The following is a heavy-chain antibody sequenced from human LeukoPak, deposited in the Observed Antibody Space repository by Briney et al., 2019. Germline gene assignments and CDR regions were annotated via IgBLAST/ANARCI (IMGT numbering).Heavy chain of an antibody. D-gene: IGHD2-2*01. V-gene: IGHV3-21*01. CDR1: GFTFSSYS. CDR3: ARVSAVVVPPRGDYYGMDV. Sequence: GGSLRLSCAASGFTFSSYSMNWVRQAPGNGLEWVSSISSSSSYIYYADSVKGRFTISRDNAKNSLYLQMNSLRAEDTAVYYCARVSAVVVPPRGDYYGMDVWGQGTTVTVSS. CDR2: ISSSSSYI. J-gene: IGHJ6*02.